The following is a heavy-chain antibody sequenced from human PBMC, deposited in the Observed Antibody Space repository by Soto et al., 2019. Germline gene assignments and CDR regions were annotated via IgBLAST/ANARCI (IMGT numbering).Heavy chain of an antibody. CDR2: INHSGST. Sequence: PSDTLSLTCAVYGGSFSGYYWRWIRQPPGKGLEWIGEINHSGSTNYNPSLKSRVTISVDTSKNQFSLKLSSVTAADTAVYYCARGGTGTIWDYYYYGMDVWGQGTTVTVS. CDR3: ARGGTGTIWDYYYYGMDV. J-gene: IGHJ6*02. V-gene: IGHV4-34*01. D-gene: IGHD1-7*01. CDR1: GGSFSGYY.